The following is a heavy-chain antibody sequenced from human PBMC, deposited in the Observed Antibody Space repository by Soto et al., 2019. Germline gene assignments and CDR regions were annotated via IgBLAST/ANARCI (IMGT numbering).Heavy chain of an antibody. D-gene: IGHD4-17*01. Sequence: QVQLQESGPGLVKPSETLSLTCTVSGGSISSYYWSWIRQPPGKGLEWIGYIYYSGSTNYNTSLKSPVTISVDTSKIQFSLKLSTVTAADTAVYYCARAYGYYFDYWGQGTLVSVSS. V-gene: IGHV4-59*01. CDR3: ARAYGYYFDY. CDR1: GGSISSYY. CDR2: IYYSGST. J-gene: IGHJ4*02.